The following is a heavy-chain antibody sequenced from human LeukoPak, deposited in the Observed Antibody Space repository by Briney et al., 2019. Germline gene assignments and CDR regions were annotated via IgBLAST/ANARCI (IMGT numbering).Heavy chain of an antibody. CDR2: IYYSGST. Sequence: PSETLSLTCTVSGGSISSSSYYWGWIRQPPGKGLEWIGSIYYSGSTYYNPSLKSRVTISVDTSKNQFSLKLSSVTAADTAVYYCATGQSNYDALDPWGQGTLVTVSS. J-gene: IGHJ5*02. D-gene: IGHD4-11*01. CDR3: ATGQSNYDALDP. V-gene: IGHV4-39*07. CDR1: GGSISSSSYY.